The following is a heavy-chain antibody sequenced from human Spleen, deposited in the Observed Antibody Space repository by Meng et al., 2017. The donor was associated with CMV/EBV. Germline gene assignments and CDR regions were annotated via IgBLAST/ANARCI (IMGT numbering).Heavy chain of an antibody. D-gene: IGHD1-26*01. CDR3: ARGDIWYSGSYYDSFDY. CDR2: ISWNSGRT. V-gene: IGHV3-9*01. J-gene: IGHJ4*02. Sequence: SLKISCAASGFIFDDYAMHWVRQAPGKGLEWVSCISWNSGRTGYADSVKGRFTISRDNAKNSLYLQMNSLRAEDTAVYYCARGDIWYSGSYYDSFDYWGQGTLVTVSS. CDR1: GFIFDDYA.